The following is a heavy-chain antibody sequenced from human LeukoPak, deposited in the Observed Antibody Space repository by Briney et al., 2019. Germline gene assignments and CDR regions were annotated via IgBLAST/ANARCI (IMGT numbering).Heavy chain of an antibody. D-gene: IGHD2-2*01. Sequence: GGSLRLSCAASGFTFSNAWMSWVRQAPGKGLEWVGRIKSKTDGGTTDYAAPVKGRFTISRDDSKNTLYLQMNSLKTEDTAVYYCTTPGEGCSSTSCYSAPYYYYGMDVWGQGTTVTVSS. CDR3: TTPGEGCSSTSCYSAPYYYYGMDV. CDR2: IKSKTDGGTT. V-gene: IGHV3-15*01. J-gene: IGHJ6*02. CDR1: GFTFSNAW.